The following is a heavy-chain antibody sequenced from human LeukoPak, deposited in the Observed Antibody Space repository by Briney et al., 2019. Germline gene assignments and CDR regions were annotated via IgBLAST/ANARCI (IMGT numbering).Heavy chain of an antibody. Sequence: ASVKVSCKASGYTFTGYYMHWVRQAPGQGLEWMGWINPNSGGTNYAQKFQGRVTMTRDTSISTAYMELSRLRSEDTAVYYCARLTVNYDILTGPPDIWGQGTMVTVSS. J-gene: IGHJ3*02. V-gene: IGHV1-2*02. CDR2: INPNSGGT. D-gene: IGHD3-9*01. CDR1: GYTFTGYY. CDR3: ARLTVNYDILTGPPDI.